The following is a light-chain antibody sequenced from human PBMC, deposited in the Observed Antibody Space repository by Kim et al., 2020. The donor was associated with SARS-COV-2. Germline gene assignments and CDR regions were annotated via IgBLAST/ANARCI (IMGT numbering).Light chain of an antibody. CDR1: QSVGRN. Sequence: SPGERATPSCRASQSVGRNVAWYQQKPGQAPRLLIYDASTRATGIPARFSGSGSGTEFTLTISSLQSEDLAVYYCQQYDDWPPWTFGQGTKVDIK. J-gene: IGKJ1*01. CDR3: QQYDDWPPWT. V-gene: IGKV3-15*01. CDR2: DAS.